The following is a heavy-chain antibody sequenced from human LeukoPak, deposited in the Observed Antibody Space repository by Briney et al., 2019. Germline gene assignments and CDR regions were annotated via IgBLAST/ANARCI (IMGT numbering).Heavy chain of an antibody. CDR3: ASEGRRLKESYDSSGGSAFDI. J-gene: IGHJ3*02. D-gene: IGHD3-22*01. Sequence: GGSLRLSCAASGFTFSSYSMNWVRQAPGKGPEWVSSISSSSSYIYYADSVKGRFTISRDNAKNSLYLQMNSLRAEDTAVYYCASEGRRLKESYDSSGGSAFDIWGQGTMVTVSS. CDR1: GFTFSSYS. CDR2: ISSSSSYI. V-gene: IGHV3-21*01.